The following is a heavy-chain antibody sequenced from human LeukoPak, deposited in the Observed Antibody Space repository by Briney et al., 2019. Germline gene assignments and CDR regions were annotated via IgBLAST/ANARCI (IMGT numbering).Heavy chain of an antibody. CDR1: GFTFSSYS. V-gene: IGHV3-21*01. Sequence: GGSLRLSCAASGFTFSSYSMTWVRQAPGKGLEWVSSISSSSTYIYYADSVKGRFTISRDNAKNSLFLQMNSLRAEDTAVYYCARVGQQLLDYWGQGTLVTVSS. D-gene: IGHD6-13*01. CDR2: ISSSSTYI. J-gene: IGHJ4*02. CDR3: ARVGQQLLDY.